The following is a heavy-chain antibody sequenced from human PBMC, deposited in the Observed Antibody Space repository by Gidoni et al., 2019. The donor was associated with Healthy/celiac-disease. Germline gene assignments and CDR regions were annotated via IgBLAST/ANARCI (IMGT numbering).Heavy chain of an antibody. V-gene: IGHV3-53*01. J-gene: IGHJ6*02. Sequence: EVQLVESGGGLIQPGGSLRLSCAASGFTVSSNYMSWVRQAPGKGLEWVSVIYSGGSTYYADSVKGRFTISRDNSKNTLYLQMNSLRAEDTAVYYCAREDIVVVPQYYYYGMDVWGQGTTVTVSS. CDR2: IYSGGST. CDR1: GFTVSSNY. D-gene: IGHD2-2*01. CDR3: AREDIVVVPQYYYYGMDV.